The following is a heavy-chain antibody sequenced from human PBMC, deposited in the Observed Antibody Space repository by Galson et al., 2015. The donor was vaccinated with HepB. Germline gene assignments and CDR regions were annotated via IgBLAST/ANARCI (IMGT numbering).Heavy chain of an antibody. D-gene: IGHD5-24*01. Sequence: SVKVSCKASGYTFTSYGISWVRQASGQGLEWMGWISAYNGNTNYAQKLQGRVTMTTDTSTSTAYMELRSLRSDDTAVYYCARRWLQPQAGFDYWAREPWSPSPQ. CDR3: ARRWLQPQAGFDY. CDR2: ISAYNGNT. CDR1: GYTFTSYG. V-gene: IGHV1-18*01. J-gene: IGHJ4*02.